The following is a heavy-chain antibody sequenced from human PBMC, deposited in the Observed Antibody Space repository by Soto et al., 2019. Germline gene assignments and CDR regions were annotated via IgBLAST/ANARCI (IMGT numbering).Heavy chain of an antibody. CDR3: ASPNTGWYHWLDP. J-gene: IGHJ5*02. Sequence: PSETLSLTCTLSGGSITRSGYYWGWIRQPPGKGLEWIGSIYDSGSTYYNPSLKSRVAISVDTSKNQFSLKMSSVTAADTAVYYGASPNTGWYHWLDPWGQGTLVTVSS. CDR1: GGSITRSGYY. V-gene: IGHV4-39*01. D-gene: IGHD6-19*01. CDR2: IYDSGST.